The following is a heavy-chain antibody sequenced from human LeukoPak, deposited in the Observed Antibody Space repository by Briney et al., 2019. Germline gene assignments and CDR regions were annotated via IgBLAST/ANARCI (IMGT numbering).Heavy chain of an antibody. Sequence: PSETLSLTCAVYGGSFSGYYWSWIRQPPGKGLEWIGEINHSGSTNYNPSLKSRVTISVDTSKNQFSLKLSSVTAADTAVYYCGGSSGWFDYWGQGTLVTVSS. V-gene: IGHV4-34*01. CDR1: GGSFSGYY. CDR3: GGSSGWFDY. D-gene: IGHD6-19*01. CDR2: INHSGST. J-gene: IGHJ4*02.